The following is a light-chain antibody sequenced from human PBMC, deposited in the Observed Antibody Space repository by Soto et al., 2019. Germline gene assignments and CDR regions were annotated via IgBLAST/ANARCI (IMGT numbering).Light chain of an antibody. V-gene: IGKV1-5*01. CDR1: QTVKTW. J-gene: IGKJ1*01. CDR3: QQYNSDWR. CDR2: DAS. Sequence: DIQMTQSPSTLSASVGDRVTIACRASQTVKTWLAWYQKKPGKAPKLLIYDASTLQSGVPSRFSGSGSGTEFTLTISGLQPDDFATYYCQQYNSDWRFGQGTKVEVK.